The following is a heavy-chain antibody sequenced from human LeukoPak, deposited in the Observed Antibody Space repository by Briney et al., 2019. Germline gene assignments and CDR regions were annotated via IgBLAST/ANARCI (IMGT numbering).Heavy chain of an antibody. J-gene: IGHJ4*02. D-gene: IGHD6-13*01. V-gene: IGHV3-7*01. CDR1: GFSFSSYW. Sequence: GGSLRLSCAASGFSFSSYWVSWVRQAPGKGLEWVANIQQDGSTKYYVDSVKGRFTISRDNAKNSVYLQMNSLRAEDTALYYCARGLATAAAYWGQGTLVTVSS. CDR2: IQQDGSTK. CDR3: ARGLATAAAY.